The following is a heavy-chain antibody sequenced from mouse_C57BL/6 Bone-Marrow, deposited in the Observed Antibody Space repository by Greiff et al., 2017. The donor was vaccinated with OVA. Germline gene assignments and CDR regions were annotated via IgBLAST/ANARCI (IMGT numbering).Heavy chain of an antibody. CDR3: ASVITTVVQYYFDY. Sequence: EVKVVESGGDLVKPGGSLKLSCAASGFTFSSYGMSWVRQTPDKRLEWVATISSGGSYTYYPDSVKGRFTISRDNAKNTLYLQMSSLKSEDTAMYYWASVITTVVQYYFDYWGQGTTLTVSS. V-gene: IGHV5-6*01. J-gene: IGHJ2*01. CDR1: GFTFSSYG. D-gene: IGHD1-1*01. CDR2: ISSGGSYT.